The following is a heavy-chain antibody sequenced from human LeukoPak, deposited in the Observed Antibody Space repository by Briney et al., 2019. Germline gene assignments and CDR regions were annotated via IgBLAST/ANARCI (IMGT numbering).Heavy chain of an antibody. J-gene: IGHJ4*02. CDR3: AKLNDFWSGYSDY. V-gene: IGHV3-23*01. Sequence: PAASLRISCPAYGFTFSSYAMSWVRPAPGKGLDWVSATSGSGSSTYYADSVKGRFTISRDNSKNTLYLQMNSLRAEDTAVYYCAKLNDFWSGYSDYWGQGTLVTVSS. CDR2: TSGSGSST. CDR1: GFTFSSYA. D-gene: IGHD3-3*01.